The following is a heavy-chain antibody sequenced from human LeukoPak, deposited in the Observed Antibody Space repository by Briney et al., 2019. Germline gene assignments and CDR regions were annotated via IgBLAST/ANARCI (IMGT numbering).Heavy chain of an antibody. V-gene: IGHV4-59*01. CDR2: IYYSGST. CDR1: GGSISSCY. Sequence: SETLSLTCTVSGGSISSCYWSWIRQPPGKGLEWIGYIYYSGSTNYNPSLKSRVTISVDTSKNQFSLKLSSVTAADTAVYYCARGDSSGYYYGTYDAFDIWGQGTMVTVSS. CDR3: ARGDSSGYYYGTYDAFDI. D-gene: IGHD3-22*01. J-gene: IGHJ3*02.